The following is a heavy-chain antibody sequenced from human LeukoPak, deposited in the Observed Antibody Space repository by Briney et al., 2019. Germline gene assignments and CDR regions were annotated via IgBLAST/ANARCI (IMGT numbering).Heavy chain of an antibody. Sequence: GSLRLSCAASGFTFSAYWMNWVLQAPGKGLEWIGTLYYSGSTYYNPSLKSRVTISVDTSKNQFSLKLSSVTAADTAVYYCARRGYDILTGYYYIDYWGQGTLVTVSS. D-gene: IGHD3-9*01. CDR1: GFTFSAYW. J-gene: IGHJ4*02. V-gene: IGHV4-39*01. CDR2: LYYSGST. CDR3: ARRGYDILTGYYYIDY.